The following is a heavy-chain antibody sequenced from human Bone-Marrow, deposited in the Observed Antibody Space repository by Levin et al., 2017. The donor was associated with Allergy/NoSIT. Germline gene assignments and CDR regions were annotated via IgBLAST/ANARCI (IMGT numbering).Heavy chain of an antibody. Sequence: SGGSLRLSCAASGFSIGIHGMHWVRQAPGKGLEWLAMISHDGRTEYYRDSVKGRFTISRDSSNNKLFLQMNSLRPEDTALYYCAKDFGGNGWYNWFDSWGQGTLITVSS. J-gene: IGHJ5*01. CDR1: GFSIGIHG. V-gene: IGHV3-30*18. D-gene: IGHD6-19*01. CDR2: ISHDGRTE. CDR3: AKDFGGNGWYNWFDS.